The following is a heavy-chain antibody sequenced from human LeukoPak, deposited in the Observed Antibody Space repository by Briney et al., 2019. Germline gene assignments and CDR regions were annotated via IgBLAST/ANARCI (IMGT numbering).Heavy chain of an antibody. D-gene: IGHD2-8*01. CDR3: ARGPERTGVGTRYYYDMDV. V-gene: IGHV3-30-3*01. CDR1: GLTFSSYA. Sequence: GGSLRLSCAASGLTFSSYAMHWVRQAPGKGLEWVAVIPYDGSNKYYADSVKGRFTISRDNSKNTLYLQMNSLRAEDTAVYYCARGPERTGVGTRYYYDMDVWGQGTTVTVSS. CDR2: IPYDGSNK. J-gene: IGHJ6*02.